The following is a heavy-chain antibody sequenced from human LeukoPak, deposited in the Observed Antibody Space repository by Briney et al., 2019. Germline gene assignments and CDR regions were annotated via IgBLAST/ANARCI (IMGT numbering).Heavy chain of an antibody. V-gene: IGHV4-30-2*01. J-gene: IGHJ4*02. Sequence: SSQTLSLTGTVSGVSISSGGYYWRWIRQPPGKGLEWIGYIYHSGSTYSNPSLKSRVPISVDRSKTQSSLKLSSVTAADTAVYYCARGRYTATHFDYWGQGTLVTVSS. CDR3: ARGRYTATHFDY. CDR2: IYHSGST. CDR1: GVSISSGGYY. D-gene: IGHD3-10*01.